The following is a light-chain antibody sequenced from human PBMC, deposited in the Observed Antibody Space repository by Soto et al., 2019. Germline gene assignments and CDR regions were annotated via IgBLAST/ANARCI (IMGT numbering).Light chain of an antibody. J-gene: IGKJ1*01. CDR2: GAS. V-gene: IGKV3-20*01. CDR3: QQYGSSPLWT. CDR1: ESVSSN. Sequence: VMTQSPDTLSVSPGERGTLSCRASESVSSNVAWYQQIPGQAPRLLIYGASSRATGIPDRFSGSGSGTDFTLTISRLEPEDFAVYYCQQYGSSPLWTFGQGTKVDI.